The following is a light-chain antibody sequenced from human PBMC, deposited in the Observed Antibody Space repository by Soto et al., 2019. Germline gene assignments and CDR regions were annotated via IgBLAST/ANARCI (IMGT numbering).Light chain of an antibody. Sequence: QSVLTQPASVSGSPGQSITISCTGTSSDVCGYNYVSWYQHHPGKAPKLMIYDVSNRPSEVSNRFSGSKSGNTASLTISGLQPEDEADYYCCSYTTSNTRQIVFGTGTKVTVL. V-gene: IGLV2-14*03. CDR2: DVS. CDR3: CSYTTSNTRQIV. J-gene: IGLJ1*01. CDR1: SSDVCGYNY.